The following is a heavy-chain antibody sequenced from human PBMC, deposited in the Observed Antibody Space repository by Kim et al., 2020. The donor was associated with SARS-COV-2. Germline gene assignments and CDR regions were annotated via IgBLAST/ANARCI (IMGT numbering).Heavy chain of an antibody. Sequence: GGSLRLSCAASGFTFSSYAMSWVRQAPGKGLEWVSAISGSGGTTYYTDSVKGRFTISRYNSKNTLYLQMSSLRVDDTAVYYCAKESHSVAGVGGFDNWGQGSLVTVSS. J-gene: IGHJ4*02. D-gene: IGHD6-19*01. CDR3: AKESHSVAGVGGFDN. V-gene: IGHV3-23*01. CDR2: ISGSGGTT. CDR1: GFTFSSYA.